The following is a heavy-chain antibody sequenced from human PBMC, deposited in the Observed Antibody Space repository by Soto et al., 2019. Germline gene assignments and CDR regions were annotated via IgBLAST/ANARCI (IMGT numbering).Heavy chain of an antibody. Sequence: SETLSLTCTVSGGSISSSSYYWGWIRQPPGKGLEWIGSIYYSGSTYYNPSLKSRVTISVDTSKNQFSLKLSSVTAADTAVYYCARGGRRAGERLFDYWGQGTLVTVSS. D-gene: IGHD3-16*01. J-gene: IGHJ4*02. CDR2: IYYSGST. V-gene: IGHV4-39*07. CDR1: GGSISSSSYY. CDR3: ARGGRRAGERLFDY.